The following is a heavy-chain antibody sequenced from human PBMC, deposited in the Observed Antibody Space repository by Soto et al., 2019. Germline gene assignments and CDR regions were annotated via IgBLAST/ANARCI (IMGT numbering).Heavy chain of an antibody. V-gene: IGHV4-31*11. D-gene: IGHD3-3*01. CDR2: IYYSGST. CDR1: GGSISSGGYS. J-gene: IGHJ5*02. Sequence: SETLSLTCAVSGGSISSGGYSWSWIRQHPGKGLEWIGYIYYSGSTYYNPSLKSRVTISVDTSKNQFSLKLSSVTAADTAVYYCARWWSGSRQGFDPWGQGTLVTVSS. CDR3: ARWWSGSRQGFDP.